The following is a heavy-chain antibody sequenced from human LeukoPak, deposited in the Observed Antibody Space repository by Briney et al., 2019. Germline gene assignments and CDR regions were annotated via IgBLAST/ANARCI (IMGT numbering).Heavy chain of an antibody. CDR2: INPNSGGT. Sequence: ASVKVSCKASGYTFTGYYMHWVRQAPGQGLEWMGWINPNSGGTNYAQKFQGGVTMTRDTSISTAYMELSRLRSDDTAVYYCASPIAVAGISPFDYWGQGTLVTVSS. CDR1: GYTFTGYY. V-gene: IGHV1-2*02. CDR3: ASPIAVAGISPFDY. D-gene: IGHD6-19*01. J-gene: IGHJ4*02.